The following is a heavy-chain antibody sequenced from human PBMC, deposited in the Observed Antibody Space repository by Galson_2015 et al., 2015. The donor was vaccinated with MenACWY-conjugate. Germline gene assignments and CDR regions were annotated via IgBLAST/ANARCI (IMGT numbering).Heavy chain of an antibody. CDR3: AKRGDRSSWPDYFDY. CDR2: INAGSGNT. CDR1: GYTFTTYS. D-gene: IGHD6-13*01. Sequence: SVKVSCKASGYTFTTYSIHWVRQAPGQRLEWLGWINAGSGNTKYSQQFQGRVTITSNTSTNTAYMELSSLGSEDTAVYYCAKRGDRSSWPDYFDYWGQGTQVAVSS. J-gene: IGHJ4*02. V-gene: IGHV1-3*01.